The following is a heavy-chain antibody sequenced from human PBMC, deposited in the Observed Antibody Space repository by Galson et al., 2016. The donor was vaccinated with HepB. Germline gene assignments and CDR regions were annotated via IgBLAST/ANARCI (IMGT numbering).Heavy chain of an antibody. CDR2: ISALNGNT. Sequence: SVKVSCKASGNTFTSYGISWVRQAPGQGLEWMGWISALNGNTHYAQNLRGRVTMTADTSTSPVYMELRSLRTDDTAIYYGATSDKYYHGMDVWGQGTTVTVSS. J-gene: IGHJ6*02. V-gene: IGHV1-18*01. CDR3: ATSDKYYHGMDV. CDR1: GNTFTSYG. D-gene: IGHD3-16*01.